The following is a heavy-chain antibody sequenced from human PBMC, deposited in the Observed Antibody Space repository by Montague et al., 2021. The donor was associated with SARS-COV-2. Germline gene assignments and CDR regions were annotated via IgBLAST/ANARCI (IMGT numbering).Heavy chain of an antibody. CDR3: AREGYGSSSWYGGGYYYYGMDV. V-gene: IGHV3-7*01. CDR2: IKQDGSEK. CDR1: GFTFSSYW. D-gene: IGHD6-13*01. J-gene: IGHJ6*02. Sequence: PLRLSCAASGFTFSSYWMSWVRQAPGKGLEWVANIKQDGSEKYYVDSVKGRFTISRDNAKNSLYLQMNSLRAEDTAVYYCAREGYGSSSWYGGGYYYYGMDVWGQGTTVTVSS.